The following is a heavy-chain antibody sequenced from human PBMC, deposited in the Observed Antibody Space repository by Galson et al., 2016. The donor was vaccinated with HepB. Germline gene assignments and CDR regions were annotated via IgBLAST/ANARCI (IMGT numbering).Heavy chain of an antibody. Sequence: SVKVSCKASGYTFSSYGISWVRQAPGQGLEWMGWISANSGNTNYAQNFQGRVTMTTDTSTSTAYMELRSLISDDPAVFYCARGGSGSYSSRAFDIWGQGTMVTVSS. J-gene: IGHJ3*02. CDR1: GYTFSSYG. V-gene: IGHV1-18*04. CDR2: ISANSGNT. D-gene: IGHD3-10*01. CDR3: ARGGSGSYSSRAFDI.